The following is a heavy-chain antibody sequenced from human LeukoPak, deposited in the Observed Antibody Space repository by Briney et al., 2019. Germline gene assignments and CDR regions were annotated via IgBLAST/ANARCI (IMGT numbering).Heavy chain of an antibody. Sequence: GRSLRLSCAASGFTFSSYAMHWVRQAPGKGLEWVAVISYDGSNKYYADSVKGRLTISRDNSKNTLYLQMNSLRAEDTAVYYCARDHRGGYDPDYFDYWGQGTLVTVSS. V-gene: IGHV3-30-3*01. D-gene: IGHD5-12*01. CDR2: ISYDGSNK. CDR1: GFTFSSYA. J-gene: IGHJ4*02. CDR3: ARDHRGGYDPDYFDY.